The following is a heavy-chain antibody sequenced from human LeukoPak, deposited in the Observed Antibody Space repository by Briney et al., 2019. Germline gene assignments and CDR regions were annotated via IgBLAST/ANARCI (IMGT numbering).Heavy chain of an antibody. Sequence: PGGSLRLSCAASGFTFSDHYMDWVRQAPGKGLEWVGRTRNKANSYTTEYAASVKGRFTISRDDSKNSLYLQMNSLTTEDTAVYYCTRGGHYGSGSPTYFDYWGQGTLVTVSS. V-gene: IGHV3-72*01. CDR1: GFTFSDHY. CDR2: TRNKANSYTT. D-gene: IGHD3-10*01. J-gene: IGHJ4*02. CDR3: TRGGHYGSGSPTYFDY.